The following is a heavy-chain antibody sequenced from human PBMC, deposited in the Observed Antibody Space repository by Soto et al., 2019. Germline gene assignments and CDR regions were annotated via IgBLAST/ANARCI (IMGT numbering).Heavy chain of an antibody. J-gene: IGHJ4*02. CDR3: TRWNRGSREAIDY. CDR2: IRSKVNSYAT. Sequence: PGESLKISCVASGFTFSASAIHWVRQASGRGLEWVGRIRSKVNSYATTYAASVKGRFTISRDESKNTAYLQMNSLKTEDTAMYFCTRWNRGSREAIDYWGQGTLVTVSS. CDR1: GFTFSASA. D-gene: IGHD1-26*01. V-gene: IGHV3-73*01.